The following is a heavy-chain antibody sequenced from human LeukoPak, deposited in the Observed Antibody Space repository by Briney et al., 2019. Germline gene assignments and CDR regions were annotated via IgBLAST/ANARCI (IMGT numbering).Heavy chain of an antibody. CDR1: GYSISSSNW. CDR3: AGNPSYNFYYYMDV. Sequence: SETLSLTCTVSGYSISSSNWWGWIRQPPGKGLEWIGYIYYSGSTNYNPSLKSRVTMSVDTSKNQFSLKLSSVTALDTAVYYCAGNPSYNFYYYMDVWGKGTTVTVSS. V-gene: IGHV4-28*06. J-gene: IGHJ6*03. CDR2: IYYSGST. D-gene: IGHD3-10*01.